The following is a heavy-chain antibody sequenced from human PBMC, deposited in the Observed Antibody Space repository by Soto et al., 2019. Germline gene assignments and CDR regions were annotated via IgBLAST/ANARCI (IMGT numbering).Heavy chain of an antibody. J-gene: IGHJ4*02. CDR2: INGNTGSI. V-gene: IGHV1-18*01. Sequence: QVQLVQSGAEVKKPGASVKVSCKTPGNFCSKYGISWVRQAPGQGLEWMGWINGNTGSINYAQKFRGRVTMTTDTSTGMVYMELSSLTSDDTAIYYCGRDGDQWDQRYLDYWGQGTLVSV. CDR3: GRDGDQWDQRYLDY. CDR1: GNFCSKYG. D-gene: IGHD1-26*01.